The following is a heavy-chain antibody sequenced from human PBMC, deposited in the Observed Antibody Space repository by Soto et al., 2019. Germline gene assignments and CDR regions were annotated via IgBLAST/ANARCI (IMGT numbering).Heavy chain of an antibody. CDR2: IYHSGST. D-gene: IGHD3-10*01. Sequence: SETLSLTCAVSGGSISSGGYSWSWIRQPPGKGLEWIGYIYHSGSTYYNPSLKSRVTISVDRSKNQFSLKLSSVTAADTAVYYYARVGYYGSGSYYNTRFDPWGQGTLVTVSS. CDR1: GGSISSGGYS. CDR3: ARVGYYGSGSYYNTRFDP. J-gene: IGHJ5*02. V-gene: IGHV4-30-2*01.